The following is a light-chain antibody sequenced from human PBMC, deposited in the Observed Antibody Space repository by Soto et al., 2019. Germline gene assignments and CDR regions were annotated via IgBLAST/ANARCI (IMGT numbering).Light chain of an antibody. V-gene: IGLV1-47*01. CDR1: SSNIGSNY. Sequence: QSVLTQPPSASGTPGQRVTISCSGSSSNIGSNYVYWYQQLPGTAPKLLIYRNNQRPSGVPVRFSGSKSGTSASLAISGLRSEDEADYYCAAWDDSLSSPVFGGGTKLTVL. CDR2: RNN. J-gene: IGLJ3*02. CDR3: AAWDDSLSSPV.